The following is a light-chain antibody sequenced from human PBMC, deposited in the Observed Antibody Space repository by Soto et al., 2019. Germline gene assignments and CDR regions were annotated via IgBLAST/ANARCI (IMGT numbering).Light chain of an antibody. CDR1: QSVSSN. V-gene: IGKV3-15*01. CDR3: QQYDHWPVT. J-gene: IGKJ4*01. Sequence: EIVMTQSPATLSVSPGEGATVSCRASQSVSSNLAWYQQKPGQAPRLLIYGASTRATGIPPRFRGSGSGTEFTLTVDTLQSEDIAIYYCQQYDHWPVTFGGGTKVEIK. CDR2: GAS.